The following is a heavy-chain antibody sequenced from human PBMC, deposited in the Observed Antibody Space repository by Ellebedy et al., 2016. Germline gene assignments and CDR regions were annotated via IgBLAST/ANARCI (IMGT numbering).Heavy chain of an antibody. J-gene: IGHJ6*02. CDR2: IKSDGSEK. Sequence: GESLKISCAASGFSFSNYWMSWVRQAPGKGLEWVANIKSDGSEKYYVDSVKGRFTISRDNAKNSLFLQMNSLRAEDTAVYYCARDREPTYGDSTAGYYYYGMDVWGQGTTVTVSS. V-gene: IGHV3-7*01. CDR1: GFSFSNYW. CDR3: ARDREPTYGDSTAGYYYYGMDV. D-gene: IGHD4-17*01.